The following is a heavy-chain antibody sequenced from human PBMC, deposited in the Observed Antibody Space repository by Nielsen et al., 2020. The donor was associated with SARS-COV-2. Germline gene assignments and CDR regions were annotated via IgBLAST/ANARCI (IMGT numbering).Heavy chain of an antibody. Sequence: GESLKISCAASGFTFSSYDMHWVRQAPGKGLEWVSAIGTAGDTYYPGSVKGRFTISRENAKNSLYLQMNSLRAGDTAVYYCAREGYYGSGSYMDVWGQGTTVTVSS. CDR1: GFTFSSYD. D-gene: IGHD3-10*01. V-gene: IGHV3-13*04. J-gene: IGHJ6*03. CDR3: AREGYYGSGSYMDV. CDR2: IGTAGDT.